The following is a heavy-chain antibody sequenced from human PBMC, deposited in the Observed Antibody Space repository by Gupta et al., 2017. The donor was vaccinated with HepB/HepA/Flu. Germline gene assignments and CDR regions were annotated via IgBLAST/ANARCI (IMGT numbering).Heavy chain of an antibody. CDR1: GFTFSNYD. Sequence: ELQLVESGGGLVQPGGSLRLSCVASGFTFSNYDMNWVRQAPGKGLDWVAYISSNGKTINYADSVKGRFTISRDSAKNSLYLQMNSLRVEDTAVYYCASKGLLNGVWLDSWGQGTLVTVSS. D-gene: IGHD2-8*01. J-gene: IGHJ4*02. CDR2: ISSNGKTI. CDR3: ASKGLLNGVWLDS. V-gene: IGHV3-48*03.